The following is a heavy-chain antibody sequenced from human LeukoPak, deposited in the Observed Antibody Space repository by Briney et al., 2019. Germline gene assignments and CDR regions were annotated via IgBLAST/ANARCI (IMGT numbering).Heavy chain of an antibody. V-gene: IGHV3-23*01. CDR2: ISGSGGST. D-gene: IGHD3-22*01. Sequence: GGSLRLSCAASGFTFSSYAMSWVRQAPGKGLEWVSAISGSGGSTYYADSVKGRLTISRDNSKNTLYLQMNSLRAEDTAVYYCAKSITMIVVAPEDAFDIWGQGTMVTVSS. CDR3: AKSITMIVVAPEDAFDI. CDR1: GFTFSSYA. J-gene: IGHJ3*02.